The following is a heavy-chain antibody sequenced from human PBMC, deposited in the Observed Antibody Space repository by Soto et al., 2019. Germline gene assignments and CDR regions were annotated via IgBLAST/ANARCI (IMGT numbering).Heavy chain of an antibody. Sequence: GGSLRLSCAASGFTFNNYAMNWVRQAPGKGLEWVATISGTGGSTYYADSVKGRFTISRDNAKNSLYLQMNSLRAEDTAVYYCARQSGPGQWPELAPFDYWGQGTLVTVSS. V-gene: IGHV3-23*01. J-gene: IGHJ4*02. D-gene: IGHD6-19*01. CDR1: GFTFNNYA. CDR3: ARQSGPGQWPELAPFDY. CDR2: ISGTGGST.